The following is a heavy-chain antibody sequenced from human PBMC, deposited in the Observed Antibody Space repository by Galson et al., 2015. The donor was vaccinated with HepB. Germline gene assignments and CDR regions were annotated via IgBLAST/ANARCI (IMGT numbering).Heavy chain of an antibody. CDR1: GYTFKNYP. CDR3: ARDQGHHLVGATDVFDV. D-gene: IGHD1-26*01. V-gene: IGHV3-30*01. CDR2: ISHDGNKK. J-gene: IGHJ3*01. Sequence: SLRLSCAASGYTFKNYPIHWVRQAPGKGLEWVAVISHDGNKKPYVDPVKGRFTISRDNSKNILYLQMNSLSAEDTAMYYCARDQGHHLVGATDVFDVWGQGTMVTVSS.